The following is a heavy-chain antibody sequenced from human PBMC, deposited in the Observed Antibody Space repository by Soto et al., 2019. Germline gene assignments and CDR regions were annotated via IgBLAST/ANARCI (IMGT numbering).Heavy chain of an antibody. J-gene: IGHJ5*02. CDR3: AHRKSITIFGVVKTNWFDP. V-gene: IGHV2-5*01. D-gene: IGHD3-3*01. CDR1: GFSLSTSGVG. Sequence: SGPTLVNPTQTLTLTCTFSGFSLSTSGVGVGWIRQPPGKALEWLALIYWNDDKRYSPSLKSRLTITKDTSKNQVVLTMTNMDPVDTATYYCAHRKSITIFGVVKTNWFDPSGQGTLVTVSS. CDR2: IYWNDDK.